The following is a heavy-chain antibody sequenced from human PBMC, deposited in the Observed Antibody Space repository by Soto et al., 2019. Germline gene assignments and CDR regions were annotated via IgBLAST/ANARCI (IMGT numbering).Heavy chain of an antibody. CDR3: AEQWGNWGWADY. CDR1: GFTFSTYA. D-gene: IGHD7-27*01. Sequence: EVQLLDSGGGLVQPGGSLRLSCAASGFTFSTYAMSWVRQAPGKGLEWVSAISASGGSTYYEDSVKGRFTISRDNSDRTLCLKMGSPGAEDTAVYYCAEQWGNWGWADYWGQGTLVTASS. V-gene: IGHV3-23*01. J-gene: IGHJ4*02. CDR2: ISASGGST.